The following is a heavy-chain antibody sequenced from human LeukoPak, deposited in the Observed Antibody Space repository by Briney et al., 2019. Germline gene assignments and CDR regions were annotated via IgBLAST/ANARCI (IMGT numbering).Heavy chain of an antibody. Sequence: ASVKVSCKASGYTFTSYDINWVRQATGQGLEWMGWMNPNSGNTGYAQKFQGRVTITSNTSISTAYMELSSLRSDDTAVYYCARDFASGWYSPTYFDYWGQGTLVTVSS. D-gene: IGHD6-19*01. CDR3: ARDFASGWYSPTYFDY. CDR1: GYTFTSYD. V-gene: IGHV1-8*03. J-gene: IGHJ4*02. CDR2: MNPNSGNT.